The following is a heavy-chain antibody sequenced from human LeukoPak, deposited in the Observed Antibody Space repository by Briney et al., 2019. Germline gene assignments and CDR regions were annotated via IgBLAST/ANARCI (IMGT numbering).Heavy chain of an antibody. V-gene: IGHV3-66*02. J-gene: IGHJ4*02. CDR1: GFTFSRNW. Sequence: GGSLRLSCAASGFTFSRNWMHWVRQAPGKGLEWVSVIYSGGSIYYSDSVKGRFTISRDNSKNMLYLQMSSLRPEDTAVYYCARGSAYSHWGQGTLVTVSS. D-gene: IGHD3-22*01. CDR3: ARGSAYSH. CDR2: IYSGGSI.